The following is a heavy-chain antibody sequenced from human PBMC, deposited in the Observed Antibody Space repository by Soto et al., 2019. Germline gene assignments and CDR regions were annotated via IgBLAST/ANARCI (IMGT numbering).Heavy chain of an antibody. CDR2: ISASNGNR. D-gene: IGHD2-2*01. CDR3: VRDPQRNDY. CDR1: GGTFSTYP. J-gene: IGHJ4*02. V-gene: IGHV1-18*01. Sequence: QVQLVQSGAEVKKPGSSVKVSCKVSGGTFSTYPINWVRQAPGQGLEWMGWISASNGNRDYAQQFQGRVTMTSDTSRTTAYMELRSLRSDDTAVYYCVRDPQRNDYWGQGTLVNVSS.